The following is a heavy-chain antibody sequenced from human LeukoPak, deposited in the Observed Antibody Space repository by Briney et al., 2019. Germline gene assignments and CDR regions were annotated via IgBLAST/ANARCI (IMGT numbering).Heavy chain of an antibody. D-gene: IGHD3-22*01. CDR2: ISDTGGRT. V-gene: IGHV3-23*01. J-gene: IGHJ4*02. Sequence: PGGSLRLSCAVSGITLSNYGMGWVRQAPGEGLERVAGISDTGGRTNYADSVEGRFTISRDNPQNTLYLQLHSLRAEHTAVYFCAKRGVVTRVILVGFHKEAYYFDSWGQGALVTVSS. CDR3: AKRGVVTRVILVGFHKEAYYFDS. CDR1: GITLSNYG.